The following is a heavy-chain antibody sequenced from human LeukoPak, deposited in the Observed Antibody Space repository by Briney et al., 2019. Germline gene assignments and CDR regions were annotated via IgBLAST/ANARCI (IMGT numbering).Heavy chain of an antibody. V-gene: IGHV3-21*06. CDR2: ISSSGTYI. D-gene: IGHD2-2*01. Sequence: GGSLRLSCAASTFTFSSYNMNWVRQAPGKGLEWVSSISSSGTYIYYRDSVKGRFTISRDSSKNTLYLQMNSLRAEDTAVYYCAKDEVVPSYYYIDVWGKGTTVTVSS. J-gene: IGHJ6*03. CDR1: TFTFSSYN. CDR3: AKDEVVPSYYYIDV.